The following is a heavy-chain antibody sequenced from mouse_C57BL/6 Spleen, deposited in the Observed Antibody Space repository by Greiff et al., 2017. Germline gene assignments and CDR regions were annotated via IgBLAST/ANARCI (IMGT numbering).Heavy chain of an antibody. J-gene: IGHJ2*01. CDR3: TRGITTVKRGFFDY. CDR2: IDPETGGT. D-gene: IGHD1-1*01. V-gene: IGHV1-15*01. Sequence: VQLKQSGAELVRPGASVTLSCKASGYTFTDYEMHWVKQTPVHGLEWIGAIDPETGGTAYNQKFKGKAILTADKSSSTASMELRSLTSEDSAVYYGTRGITTVKRGFFDYWGQGTTLTVSS. CDR1: GYTFTDYE.